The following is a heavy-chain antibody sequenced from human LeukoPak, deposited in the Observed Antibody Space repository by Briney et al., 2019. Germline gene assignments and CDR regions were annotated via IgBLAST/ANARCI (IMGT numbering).Heavy chain of an antibody. CDR1: GFTFSSYW. Sequence: GGSLRLSCAASGFTFSSYWMSWVRQAPGKGLEWVAHIKQDGSEKYYVDSVKGRFTISRDNAKNSLYLQMNSLRAEDTAVYYCARDRVTMVRGVNYYFDYWGQGTLVTVSS. D-gene: IGHD3-10*01. CDR2: IKQDGSEK. CDR3: ARDRVTMVRGVNYYFDY. J-gene: IGHJ4*02. V-gene: IGHV3-7*05.